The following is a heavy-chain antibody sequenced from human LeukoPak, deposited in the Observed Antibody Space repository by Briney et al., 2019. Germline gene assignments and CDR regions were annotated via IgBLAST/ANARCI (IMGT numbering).Heavy chain of an antibody. D-gene: IGHD6-13*01. J-gene: IGHJ4*02. Sequence: PSQTLSLTCTVSGGSISSGGYYWSWIRQHQGRAWSGLGTSITVGAPTTTRPSRVELPSVDTSKNQFSLKLSSVTAADTAVYYCASFDSYSSSFFPDWGQGTLVTVSS. CDR3: ASFDSYSSSFFPD. CDR1: GGSISSGGYY. CDR2: SITVGAP. V-gene: IGHV4-31*03.